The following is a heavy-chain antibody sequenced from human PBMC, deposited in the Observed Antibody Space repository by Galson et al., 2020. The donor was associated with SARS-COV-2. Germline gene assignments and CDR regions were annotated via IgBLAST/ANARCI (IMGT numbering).Heavy chain of an antibody. J-gene: IGHJ6*02. D-gene: IGHD1-1*01. CDR3: AREGNWNGFYYYHGMDV. CDR1: GDYIASTTW. V-gene: IGHV4-4*02. Sequence: SETLSLTCAVSGDYIASTTWWTWVRQPPGKGLKWIGEIHYNRSVNYNPSLNIQVTMSVDNSKDQFSLKPSAVTAADTAGYYCAREGNWNGFYYYHGMDVWGQWTTVSVSS. CDR2: IHYNRSV.